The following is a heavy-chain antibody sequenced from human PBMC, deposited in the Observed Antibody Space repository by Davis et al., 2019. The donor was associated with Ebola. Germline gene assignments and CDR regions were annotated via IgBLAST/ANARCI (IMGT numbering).Heavy chain of an antibody. J-gene: IGHJ4*02. V-gene: IGHV3-53*05. CDR1: GFSVSANY. Sequence: GGSLRLSCAASGFSVSANYMIWVRQAPGKGLEWVSLMYAVGNTFFADSVKGRFTISRDNSKNTLYLQMNSLRAEDTAVYYCASGTTGTFGFWGQGTLVTVSS. CDR2: MYAVGNT. CDR3: ASGTTGTFGF. D-gene: IGHD1-1*01.